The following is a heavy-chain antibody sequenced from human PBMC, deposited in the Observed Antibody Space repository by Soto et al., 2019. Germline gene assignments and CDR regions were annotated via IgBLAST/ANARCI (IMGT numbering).Heavy chain of an antibody. J-gene: IGHJ6*02. Sequence: GASVKVSCKTSGGTFSSYAISWVRQAPGQGLEWMGGIIPIFDTANYAQMFQGRVTITADESTSTAYMELSSLRSEDTAVYYCARHDCISTSCYYYYYYGMDVWGQGTTVNGSS. V-gene: IGHV1-69*13. CDR2: IIPIFDTA. CDR1: GGTFSSYA. CDR3: ARHDCISTSCYYYYYYGMDV. D-gene: IGHD2-2*01.